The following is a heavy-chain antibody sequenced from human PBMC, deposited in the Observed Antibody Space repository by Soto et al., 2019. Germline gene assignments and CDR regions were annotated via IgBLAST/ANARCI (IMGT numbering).Heavy chain of an antibody. V-gene: IGHV1-69*01. D-gene: IGHD2-8*01. CDR1: GGTFSSYV. CDR3: ATVDRSVALVCWFDP. CDR2: IIPVSGTA. Sequence: QVHLEQSGAEVKKPGSSVKVSCKFSGGTFSSYVIIWVRQAPGQGLEWMGGIIPVSGTANYAPKFHGRVTISAEAATNTAYMELSSVRFDDTAVYYCATVDRSVALVCWFDPWGQGTLVTVSS. J-gene: IGHJ5*02.